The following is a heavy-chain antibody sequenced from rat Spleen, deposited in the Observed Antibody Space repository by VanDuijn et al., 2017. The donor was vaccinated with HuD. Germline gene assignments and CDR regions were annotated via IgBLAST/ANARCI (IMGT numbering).Heavy chain of an antibody. Sequence: EVQLVESGGGLVQPGRSLKLSCAASGFTFSDYNMAWVRQAPKKGLEWVATISYDGSSTYYRDSVKGRFTISRDNAKSTLYLQMDSLRSEDTATYYCAREYFDYWGQGVMVTVSS. V-gene: IGHV5-7*01. J-gene: IGHJ2*01. CDR1: GFTFSDYN. CDR2: ISYDGSST. CDR3: AREYFDY.